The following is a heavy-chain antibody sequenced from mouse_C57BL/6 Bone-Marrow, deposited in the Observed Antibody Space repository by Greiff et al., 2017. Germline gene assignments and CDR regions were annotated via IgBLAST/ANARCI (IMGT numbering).Heavy chain of an antibody. V-gene: IGHV5-4*03. Sequence: EVKLVESGGGLVKPGGSLKLSCAASGFTFSSYAMSWVRQTPEKRLEWVATISDGGSYTYYPDNVKGRFTISRDNAKNNLYLQMSRLKSEDTAMYYCARGEAWFAYWGQGTLVTVSA. CDR3: ARGEAWFAY. J-gene: IGHJ3*01. CDR2: ISDGGSYT. CDR1: GFTFSSYA.